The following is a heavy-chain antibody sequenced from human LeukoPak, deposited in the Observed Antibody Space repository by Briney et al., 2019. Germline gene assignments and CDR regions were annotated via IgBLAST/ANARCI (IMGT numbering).Heavy chain of an antibody. J-gene: IGHJ6*03. V-gene: IGHV4-59*01. D-gene: IGHD3-22*01. CDR2: IYYSGST. CDR3: TRGSIAYYYMDV. CDR1: GGSISSYY. Sequence: SETLSLTCTVSGGSISSYYWSWIRQPPGKGLEWIGYIYYSGSTNYNPSLKSRVTISVDTSKNQLSLKLSSVTAADTAVYYCTRGSIAYYYMDVWGKGTTVTISS.